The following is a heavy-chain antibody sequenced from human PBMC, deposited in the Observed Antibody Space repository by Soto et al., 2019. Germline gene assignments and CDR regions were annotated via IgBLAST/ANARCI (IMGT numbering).Heavy chain of an antibody. CDR2: IIPIFGTA. D-gene: IGHD6-6*01. CDR1: GGTFSSYA. Sequence: SSVKLSCKASGGTFSSYAISWVRQAPGQGLEWMGGIIPIFGTANYAQKFQGRVTITADESTSTAYMELSSLRSEDTAVYYCSRNLAYRSSRYGMDVWGQGLTVTV. V-gene: IGHV1-69*13. CDR3: SRNLAYRSSRYGMDV. J-gene: IGHJ6*02.